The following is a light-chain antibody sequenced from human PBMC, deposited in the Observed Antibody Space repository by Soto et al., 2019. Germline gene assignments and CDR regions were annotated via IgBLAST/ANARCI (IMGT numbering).Light chain of an antibody. V-gene: IGLV1-47*01. CDR2: RNN. CDR3: TTGEDTLWVRL. CDR1: SSSIESNY. Sequence: QSVLTQPPSASGTPGQRVTISCSGTSSSIESNYVYWYQQLPGTAPRLLIYRNNQRPSGVPDRFPGSKSGTSASLAISALRSEDGVYYTLTTGEDTLWVRLFGGGTQ. J-gene: IGLJ7*01.